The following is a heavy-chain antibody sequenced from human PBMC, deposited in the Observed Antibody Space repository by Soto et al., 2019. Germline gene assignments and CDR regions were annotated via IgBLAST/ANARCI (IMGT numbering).Heavy chain of an antibody. V-gene: IGHV3-23*01. CDR3: AKTISYYDFWSGYHV. J-gene: IGHJ6*02. CDR2: ISGSGGST. CDR1: GFTFSSYA. D-gene: IGHD3-3*01. Sequence: GGSLRLSCAASGFTFSSYAMSWVRQAPGKGLEWVSAISGSGGSTYYADSVKGRFTISRDNSKNTLYLQMNSLRAEDTAVYYCAKTISYYDFWSGYHVWGQGTTVTVPS.